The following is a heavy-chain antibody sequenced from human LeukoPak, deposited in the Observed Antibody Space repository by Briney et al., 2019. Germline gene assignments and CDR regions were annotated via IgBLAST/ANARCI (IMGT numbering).Heavy chain of an antibody. CDR3: ARPRGVTTKRNDAFDI. CDR2: ISYDGSNK. D-gene: IGHD4-17*01. Sequence: PGGSPRLSCAASGFTFSSYAMHWVRQAPGKGLEWVAVISYDGSNKYYADSVKGRFTISRDNSKNTLYLQMNSLRAEDTAVYYCARPRGVTTKRNDAFDIWGQGTMVTVSS. V-gene: IGHV3-30*04. CDR1: GFTFSSYA. J-gene: IGHJ3*02.